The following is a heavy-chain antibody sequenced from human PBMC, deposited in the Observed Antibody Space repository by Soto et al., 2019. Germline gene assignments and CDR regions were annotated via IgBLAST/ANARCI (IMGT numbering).Heavy chain of an antibody. CDR2: IYYSGST. V-gene: IGHV4-39*01. J-gene: IGHJ4*02. CDR3: ARLSSSPETGWPHFDY. D-gene: IGHD6-19*01. CDR1: GGSISSSSYY. Sequence: SETLPLTCTVSGGSISSSSYYWGWIRQPPGKGLEWIGSIYYSGSTYYNPSLKSRVTISVDTSKNQFSLKLSSVTAADTAVYYCARLSSSPETGWPHFDYWGQGSLVTVSS.